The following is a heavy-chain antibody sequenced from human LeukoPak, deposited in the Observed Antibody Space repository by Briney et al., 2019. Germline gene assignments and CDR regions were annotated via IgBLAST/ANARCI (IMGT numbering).Heavy chain of an antibody. CDR1: GYSFTSYW. CDR2: IYPGDSDT. V-gene: IGHV5-51*01. J-gene: IGHJ4*02. CDR3: TRQSDSSSSRYFDY. D-gene: IGHD6-6*01. Sequence: GESLKISCKGSGYSFTSYWIGWVRQMPGKGLEWMGIIYPGDSDTRYSPSFQGQVTISADKSISTAYLRWSSLKASDTAMYYCTRQSDSSSSRYFDYWGQGTLVTVSS.